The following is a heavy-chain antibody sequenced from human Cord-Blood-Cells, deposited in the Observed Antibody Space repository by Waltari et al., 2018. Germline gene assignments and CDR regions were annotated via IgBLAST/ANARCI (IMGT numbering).Heavy chain of an antibody. CDR2: INHSGST. Sequence: QVQLQQCGAGLLKPSETLSLTCAVYGGSSRGYYWSWIRQPPGKGLEWIGEINHSGSTNYNPSLKSRVTISVDTSKNQFSLKLSSVTAADTAVYYCAGRFSDYWGQGTLVTVSS. D-gene: IGHD3-3*01. CDR1: GGSSRGYY. CDR3: AGRFSDY. V-gene: IGHV4-34*01. J-gene: IGHJ4*02.